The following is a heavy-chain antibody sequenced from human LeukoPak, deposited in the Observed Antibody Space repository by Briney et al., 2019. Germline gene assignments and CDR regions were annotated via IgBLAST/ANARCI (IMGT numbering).Heavy chain of an antibody. V-gene: IGHV6-1*01. CDR3: ARGIISSGFDY. CDR1: GDSVSSNSAA. J-gene: IGHJ4*02. Sequence: SQTLSLTCAISGDSVSSNSAAWNWIRQSPSSGLEWLGRTYYRSKWSNDYAVSVQSRITINPDTSKNQFSLQLNSVTPEDTAIYYCARGIISSGFDYWGQGTLVTVSS. CDR2: TYYRSKWSN. D-gene: IGHD3-22*01.